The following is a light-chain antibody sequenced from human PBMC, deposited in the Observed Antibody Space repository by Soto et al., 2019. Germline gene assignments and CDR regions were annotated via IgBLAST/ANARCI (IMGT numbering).Light chain of an antibody. CDR1: QSISSY. J-gene: IGKJ2*01. CDR2: AAS. Sequence: DIQMTQSPSTLSASVGDRVTITCRASQSISSYLNWYQQEPGKAPKLLLFAASNLQSGVPSTFSGSGSGTDFALTISSLLPEDFATYYCQQSYSTPAYTFGQGTKVDNK. CDR3: QQSYSTPAYT. V-gene: IGKV1-39*01.